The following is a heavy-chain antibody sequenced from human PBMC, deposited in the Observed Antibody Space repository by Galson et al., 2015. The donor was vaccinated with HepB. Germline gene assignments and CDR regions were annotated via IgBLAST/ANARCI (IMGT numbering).Heavy chain of an antibody. CDR3: AKGTTNIDY. J-gene: IGHJ4*02. Sequence: SLRLSCAASGFTFSSLGMTWVRQAPGKGLECVSAIGVNAGSTDYADSVKGRFTISRDKSKNMLYLQMNNLRAEDTAVYYCAKGTTNIDYWGQGTLVTVSS. D-gene: IGHD1-1*01. CDR2: IGVNAGST. CDR1: GFTFSSLG. V-gene: IGHV3-23*01.